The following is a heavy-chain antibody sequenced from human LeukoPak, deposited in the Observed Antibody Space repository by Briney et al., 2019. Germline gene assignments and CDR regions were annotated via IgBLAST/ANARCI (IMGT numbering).Heavy chain of an antibody. V-gene: IGHV1-69*13. J-gene: IGHJ1*01. D-gene: IGHD3-10*01. Sequence: EASVKVSCKASGGTFSSYAISWVRQAPGQGLEWMGGIIPIFGTANYAQKFQGRVTITADESTSTAYMELSSLRSEDTAVYYCARGTTITMVRGVIINCWGQGTLVTVSS. CDR2: IIPIFGTA. CDR3: ARGTTITMVRGVIINC. CDR1: GGTFSSYA.